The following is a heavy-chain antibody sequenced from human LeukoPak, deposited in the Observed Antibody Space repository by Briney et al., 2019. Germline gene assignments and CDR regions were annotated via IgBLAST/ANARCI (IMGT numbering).Heavy chain of an antibody. Sequence: PSETLSLTCTVSGGSISSSSYYWGWIRQPPGKGLEWIGSIYYSGSTYYNPSLKSRVTISVDTSKNQFSLKLSSVTAADTAVYYCASSPRYSSSWYLDWGQGTLVTVSS. CDR1: GGSISSSSYY. J-gene: IGHJ4*02. D-gene: IGHD6-13*01. V-gene: IGHV4-39*01. CDR3: ASSPRYSSSWYLD. CDR2: IYYSGST.